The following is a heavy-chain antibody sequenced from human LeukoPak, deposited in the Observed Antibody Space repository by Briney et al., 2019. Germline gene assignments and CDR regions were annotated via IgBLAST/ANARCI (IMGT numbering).Heavy chain of an antibody. Sequence: GGSLRLSCAASGFTVSSNYMSWVRQAPGKGLEWVSVIYSGGSTYYADSVKGRFTISRDNSKNTLYLQMNSLRAEDTAVYYCARVADEDYYFDYWGQEPRVPVPS. CDR2: IYSGGST. D-gene: IGHD3/OR15-3a*01. V-gene: IGHV3-66*01. CDR3: ARVADEDYYFDY. J-gene: IGHJ4*02. CDR1: GFTVSSNY.